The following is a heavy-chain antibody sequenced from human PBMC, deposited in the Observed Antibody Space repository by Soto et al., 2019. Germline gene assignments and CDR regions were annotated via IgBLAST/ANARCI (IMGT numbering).Heavy chain of an antibody. CDR2: FYSGGNT. D-gene: IGHD3-3*01. V-gene: IGHV3-66*01. CDR1: GFPVSNSY. J-gene: IGHJ4*02. CDR3: VIRRFATFYIDY. Sequence: GGSLRLSCAASGFPVSNSYISWVRQAPGKGLEWVSVFYSGGNTYFADSVKGRFTISRDNSRNTLFLQMNSLRVEDTAVYYCVIRRFATFYIDYRGQGDLLTVSS.